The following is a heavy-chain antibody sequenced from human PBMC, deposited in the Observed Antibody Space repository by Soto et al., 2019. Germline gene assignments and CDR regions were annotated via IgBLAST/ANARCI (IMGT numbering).Heavy chain of an antibody. CDR2: INPSGGST. Sequence: ASVKVSCKAAGYTFTTYYIHWVRQAPGQGLEWMGIINPSGGSTSYAQKFQGRVTMTRDTSTSTVYMEMSSLKSEDTAVYYCAKGALHSSSWAPFDYWGQGTLVTVSS. J-gene: IGHJ4*02. V-gene: IGHV1-46*01. CDR1: GYTFTTYY. D-gene: IGHD6-13*01. CDR3: AKGALHSSSWAPFDY.